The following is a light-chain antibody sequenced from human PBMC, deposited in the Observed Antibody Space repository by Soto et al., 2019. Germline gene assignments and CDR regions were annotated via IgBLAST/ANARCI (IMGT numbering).Light chain of an antibody. J-gene: IGKJ4*01. CDR1: QSVSTN. Sequence: EIVMTQSPATLSASPGERATLSCRASQSVSTNLAWYQQKPGRAPRLLIYAASVRATGIPARFSGSGSGTESALTISSMQSEALAVYYCQQYEGRPSNLSFGGGTKVEIK. V-gene: IGKV3-15*01. CDR3: QQYEGRPSNLS. CDR2: AAS.